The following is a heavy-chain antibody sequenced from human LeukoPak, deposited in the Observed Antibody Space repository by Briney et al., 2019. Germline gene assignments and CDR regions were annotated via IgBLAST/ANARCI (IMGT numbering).Heavy chain of an antibody. Sequence: GGSLRLSCVASGFTFSSYWMHWVRQDPRKGLVWVSRINGDGRNINYADSLKGRFTISRDNSKNTLYLQMNSLRAEDTAVYYCARVAVTASSDAFDIWGQGTMVTVSS. J-gene: IGHJ3*02. CDR1: GFTFSSYW. CDR2: INGDGRNI. V-gene: IGHV3-74*01. CDR3: ARVAVTASSDAFDI. D-gene: IGHD2-21*02.